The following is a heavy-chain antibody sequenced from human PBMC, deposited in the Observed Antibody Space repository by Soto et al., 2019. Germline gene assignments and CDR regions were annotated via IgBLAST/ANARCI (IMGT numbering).Heavy chain of an antibody. D-gene: IGHD7-27*01. CDR3: ARAIWTGEVGYYYYGMDV. CDR2: INPNAGST. Sequence: GASVKFSCKASGYTLTYYHMNWARQAPGQGLEWMGIINPNAGSTSYAQKFQGRVTLTTDTSTSTVYMELSGLRSEDTAVYYCARAIWTGEVGYYYYGMDVWGQGTTVTVSS. CDR1: GYTLTYYH. V-gene: IGHV1-46*01. J-gene: IGHJ6*02.